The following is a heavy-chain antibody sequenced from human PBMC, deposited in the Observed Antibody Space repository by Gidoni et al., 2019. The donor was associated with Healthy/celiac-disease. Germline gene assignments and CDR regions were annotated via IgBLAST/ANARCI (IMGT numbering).Heavy chain of an antibody. CDR3: ARARGAAACDYYYYGMDV. V-gene: IGHV4-39*07. D-gene: IGHD6-13*01. CDR1: GGSISSSSYY. CDR2: IYYSGST. Sequence: QLQLQESGPGLVKPSETLSLTCTVSGGSISSSSYYWGWIRQPPGKGLEWIGSIYYSGSTYSNPSLKMRVTISVDTSNNQFSLKLSSVTAADMSLYYFARARGAAACDYYYYGMDVWGQGTTVTVSS. J-gene: IGHJ6*02.